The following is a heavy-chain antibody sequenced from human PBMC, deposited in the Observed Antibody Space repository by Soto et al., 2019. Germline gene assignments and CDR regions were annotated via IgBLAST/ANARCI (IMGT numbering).Heavy chain of an antibody. J-gene: IGHJ6*02. CDR3: ARAFLTGTTFYYGMDV. CDR2: INAGNGNT. D-gene: IGHD1-7*01. V-gene: IGHV1-3*01. Sequence: ASVKVSCKASGYTITSYAMHWVRQAPGQRLEWMGWINAGNGNTKYSQKFQGRVTITRDTSASTAYMELSSLRSEDTAVYYCARAFLTGTTFYYGMDVWGQGTTVTVSS. CDR1: GYTITSYA.